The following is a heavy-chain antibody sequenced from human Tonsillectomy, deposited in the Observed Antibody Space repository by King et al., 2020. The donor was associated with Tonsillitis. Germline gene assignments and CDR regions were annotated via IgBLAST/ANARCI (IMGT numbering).Heavy chain of an antibody. D-gene: IGHD2/OR15-2a*01. J-gene: IGHJ2*01. CDR3: AREGGSFRHFDL. CDR2: INPSGTGT. V-gene: IGHV1-46*01. CDR1: GYSFTNYY. Sequence: VQLVESGAEVKEPGASLKVSCKASGYSFTNYYMHWVRQAPGQRPEWMGLINPSGTGTGYAQNFQGRITMTRDMSTGTDYMELSSLRSDDTAVYYCAREGGSFRHFDLWGRGTLVTVSS.